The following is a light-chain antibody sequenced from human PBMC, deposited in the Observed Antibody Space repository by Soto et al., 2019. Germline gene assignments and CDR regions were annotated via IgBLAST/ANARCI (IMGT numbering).Light chain of an antibody. CDR1: SSDIGSYNH. Sequence: QSVLTQPASVSGSPGQSITISFTGTSSDIGSYNHVSWYQQYPGKAPKLMIYQVSNRPSGVSNRFSGSKSGFTASLTISGLQAEDEADYYCSSFALSSPWVFGGGTKLTVL. V-gene: IGLV2-14*01. CDR2: QVS. CDR3: SSFALSSPWV. J-gene: IGLJ3*02.